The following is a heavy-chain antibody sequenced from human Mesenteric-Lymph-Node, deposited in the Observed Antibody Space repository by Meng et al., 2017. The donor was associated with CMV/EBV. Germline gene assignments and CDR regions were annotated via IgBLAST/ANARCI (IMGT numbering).Heavy chain of an antibody. CDR1: GFTFSSYA. CDR2: ISGSGGST. Sequence: GESLKISCAASGFTFSSYAMSWVRQAPGKGLEWVSAISGSGGSTYYADSVKGRFTISRDNSKNTLYLQMNSLRAEDTAVYYCARTVAGQKTFDYWGQGTLVTVSS. J-gene: IGHJ4*02. V-gene: IGHV3-23*01. D-gene: IGHD6-19*01. CDR3: ARTVAGQKTFDY.